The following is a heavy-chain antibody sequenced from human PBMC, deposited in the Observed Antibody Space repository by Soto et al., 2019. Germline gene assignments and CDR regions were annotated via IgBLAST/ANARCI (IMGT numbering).Heavy chain of an antibody. J-gene: IGHJ5*02. D-gene: IGHD3-16*01. CDR2: IATMYTDT. CDR1: GYTFTETE. Sequence: ASVKVSCKASGYTFTETEIHWLRRAPGQRLKCMGWIATMYTDTNSVPSYQCMDTMTRDTADNTVNTEVTRLTTEDTAINFCARRQLRDYMRWSFNPWGQGTLVTVSS. CDR3: ARRQLRDYMRWSFNP. V-gene: IGHV1-2*02.